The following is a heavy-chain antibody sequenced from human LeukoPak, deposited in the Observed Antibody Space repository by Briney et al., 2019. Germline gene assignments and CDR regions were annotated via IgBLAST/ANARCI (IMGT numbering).Heavy chain of an antibody. D-gene: IGHD4-17*01. CDR3: AKQNLNDYGDDDAFDI. V-gene: IGHV3-30*02. CDR1: GFTFCSYG. CDR2: IRYDGSNK. Sequence: GGSLRLSCAASGFTFCSYGMHWVRQAPGKGLEWVAFIRYDGSNKYYADSVKGRFTTSRDNSKNTLYLQMNSLRAEDTAVYYCAKQNLNDYGDDDAFDIWGQGTMVTVSS. J-gene: IGHJ3*02.